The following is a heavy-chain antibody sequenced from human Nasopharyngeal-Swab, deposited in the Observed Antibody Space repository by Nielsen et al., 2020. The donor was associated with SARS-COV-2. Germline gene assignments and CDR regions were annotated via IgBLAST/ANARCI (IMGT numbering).Heavy chain of an antibody. CDR1: GLSFSGYW. J-gene: IGHJ6*03. Sequence: GESLKLSCAATGLSFSGYWMTLVRQAPGKGLEWVANIKNDGSEKYYGDSVKGRFTISRDNAKNSLFLQMSTLRAEDTAVYYCAKITADYDFWSHQYYYYREVWGKGTTVTVSS. D-gene: IGHD3-3*01. V-gene: IGHV3-7*03. CDR3: AKITADYDFWSHQYYYYREV. CDR2: IKNDGSEK.